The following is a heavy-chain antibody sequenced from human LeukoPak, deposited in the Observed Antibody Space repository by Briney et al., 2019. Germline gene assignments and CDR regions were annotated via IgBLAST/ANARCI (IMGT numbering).Heavy chain of an antibody. CDR3: ATDYDSSGYYLS. Sequence: GGSLRLSCAASGFTFSSYAMSWVRQAPGKGLEWVSAISGSGGSTYYADSVKGRFTISRDNSKNTLYLQMNSLRSEDTAVYYCATDYDSSGYYLSWGQGTLVTVSS. D-gene: IGHD3-22*01. J-gene: IGHJ4*02. CDR2: ISGSGGST. CDR1: GFTFSSYA. V-gene: IGHV3-23*01.